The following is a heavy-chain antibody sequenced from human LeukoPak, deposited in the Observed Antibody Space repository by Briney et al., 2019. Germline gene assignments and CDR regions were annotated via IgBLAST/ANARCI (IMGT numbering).Heavy chain of an antibody. CDR3: ARGLLSRVRHYFDY. V-gene: IGHV1-69*06. CDR2: IIPIFGTA. Sequence: ASVKVSCKASGGTFSSYAISWVRQAPGQGLEWMGGIIPIFGTANYAQKFQGRVTITAGKSTSTAYMELSSLRSEDTAVYYCARGLLSRVRHYFDYWGQGTLVTVSS. J-gene: IGHJ4*02. CDR1: GGTFSSYA. D-gene: IGHD3-10*01.